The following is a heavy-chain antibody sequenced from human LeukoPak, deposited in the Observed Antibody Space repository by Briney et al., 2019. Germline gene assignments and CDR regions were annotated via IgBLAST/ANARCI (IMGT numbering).Heavy chain of an antibody. V-gene: IGHV4-59*01. J-gene: IGHJ3*02. Sequence: SETLSLTCTVSGGSISSYYWSWIRQPPGKGLEWIGYIYYSGSTNYNPSLKSRVTISVDTSKNQFSLKLSSVTAADTAVYYCARVGYNSAFDIWGQGTMVTVSS. D-gene: IGHD5-24*01. CDR3: ARVGYNSAFDI. CDR1: GGSISSYY. CDR2: IYYSGST.